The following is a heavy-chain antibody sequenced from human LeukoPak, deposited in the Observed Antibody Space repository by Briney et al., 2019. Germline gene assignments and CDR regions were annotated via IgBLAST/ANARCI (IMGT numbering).Heavy chain of an antibody. J-gene: IGHJ4*02. CDR3: ARESPPYYYDSSGYFDY. D-gene: IGHD3-22*01. CDR2: INPSGGST. Sequence: ASVKVSCKASGYTFTSYYMHWVRQAPGQGLEWMGIINPSGGSTSYAQKFQGRVTITRDTSTSTVYMELSSLRSEDTAVYYCARESPPYYYDSSGYFDYWGQGTLVTVSS. CDR1: GYTFTSYY. V-gene: IGHV1-46*01.